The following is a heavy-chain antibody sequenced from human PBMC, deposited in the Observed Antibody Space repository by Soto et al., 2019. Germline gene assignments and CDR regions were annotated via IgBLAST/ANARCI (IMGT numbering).Heavy chain of an antibody. CDR1: GFTFSSYA. CDR2: ISYDGSNK. D-gene: IGHD3-10*01. CDR3: ARSSGSSLGYYYGMDV. J-gene: IGHJ6*02. Sequence: GGSLRLSCAASGFTFSSYAMHWVRQAPGKGLEWVAVISYDGSNKYYADSVKGRFTISRDNSKNTLYLQMNSLRAEDTAVYYCARSSGSSLGYYYGMDVWGQGTTVTVSS. V-gene: IGHV3-30*04.